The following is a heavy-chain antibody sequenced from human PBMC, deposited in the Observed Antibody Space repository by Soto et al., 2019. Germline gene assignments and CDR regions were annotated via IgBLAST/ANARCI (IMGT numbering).Heavy chain of an antibody. Sequence: EVQLLESGGGLVQPGGSLRLSCAASGFTFRSYAMSWVRQAPGKGLEWVSVIADSRDRTYYADSVKGRFTISRDNSKNTLYLQIHNLRAEDTATYYCAKGIDWGQGTRVTVSS. V-gene: IGHV3-23*01. CDR1: GFTFRSYA. J-gene: IGHJ4*02. CDR3: AKGID. CDR2: IADSRDRT. D-gene: IGHD2-15*01.